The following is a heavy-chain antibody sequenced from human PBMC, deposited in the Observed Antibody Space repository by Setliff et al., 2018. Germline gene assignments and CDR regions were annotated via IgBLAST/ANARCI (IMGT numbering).Heavy chain of an antibody. V-gene: IGHV3-74*01. J-gene: IGHJ2*01. D-gene: IGHD3-16*01. Sequence: GGSLRLSCATSGFTFSGYGMHWVRQAPGKGLVWISRVNSNGSSTIYADSVKGRFTISRDNAENTLYLQRNSLRPDDTALYYCATGGGQYYDRWGRGTLVTVSS. CDR1: GFTFSGYG. CDR3: ATGGGQYYDR. CDR2: VNSNGSST.